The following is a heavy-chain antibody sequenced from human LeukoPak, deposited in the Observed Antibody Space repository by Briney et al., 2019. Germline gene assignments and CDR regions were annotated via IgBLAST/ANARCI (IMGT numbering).Heavy chain of an antibody. J-gene: IGHJ4*02. D-gene: IGHD5-24*01. CDR1: GGTFISYA. CDR2: IIPIFGTA. Sequence: SVKVSCKTSGGTFISYAISWVRQAPGQGLEWMGGIIPIFGTANYAQKFQGRVTITADESTSTAYMELSSLRSEDTAVYYCARGRGRATIFGLDYWGQGTLVTVSS. V-gene: IGHV1-69*01. CDR3: ARGRGRATIFGLDY.